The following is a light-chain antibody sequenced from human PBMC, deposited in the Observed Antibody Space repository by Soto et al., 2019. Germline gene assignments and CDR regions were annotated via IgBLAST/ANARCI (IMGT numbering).Light chain of an antibody. CDR3: ATWDDSLSGVL. J-gene: IGLJ2*01. CDR1: SSNIGLNY. V-gene: IGLV1-47*01. Sequence: QSVLTQPPSASGTPGQRVNISCSGGSSNIGLNYVYWYQQLPGTAPKLLIYKTGERPSGVPDRFSGSKSGTSASLAISDLRSEDEGLYYCATWDDSLSGVLFGGGTQLTVL. CDR2: KTG.